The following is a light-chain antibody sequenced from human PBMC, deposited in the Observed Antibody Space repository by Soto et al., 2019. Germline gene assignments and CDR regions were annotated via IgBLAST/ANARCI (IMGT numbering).Light chain of an antibody. J-gene: IGLJ1*01. CDR1: SSDIGRYNY. CDR3: SSYTGGSTLYV. V-gene: IGLV2-14*01. CDR2: EVT. Sequence: QSALTQPASVSGSPGQSITISCTGTSSDIGRYNYVSWYQQHPGKAPKVIISEVTNRPSGVPDRFSGSKSGNTASLTISGLQAEDEADYSCSSYTGGSTLYVFGTGTKLTVL.